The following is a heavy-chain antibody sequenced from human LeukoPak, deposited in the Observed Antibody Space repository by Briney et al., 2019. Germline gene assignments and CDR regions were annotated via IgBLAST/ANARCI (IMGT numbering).Heavy chain of an antibody. CDR3: ARDSEGSSTHDYYGMDV. CDR2: IYYSGST. D-gene: IGHD2-2*01. V-gene: IGHV4-31*03. J-gene: IGHJ6*02. CDR1: GGSISSGGYY. Sequence: SQTLSLTCIVSGGSISSGGYYWSWIRQHPGKGLEWIGYIYYSGSTYYNPSLKSRVTISVDTSKNQFSLKLSSVTAADTAVYYCARDSEGSSTHDYYGMDVWGQGTTVTVSS.